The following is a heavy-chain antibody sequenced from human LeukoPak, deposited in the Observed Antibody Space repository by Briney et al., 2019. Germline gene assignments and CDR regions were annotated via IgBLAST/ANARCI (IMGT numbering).Heavy chain of an antibody. V-gene: IGHV4-39*07. J-gene: IGHJ4*02. CDR3: ARSLGGAFGVVIRY. CDR2: IYYSGST. Sequence: SETLSLTCTVSGGSISSSNYYWGWVRQPPGKGLEWIGSIYYSGSTYYNPSLKSRVTISVDTSKNQFSLKLSSVTAADTAVYYCARSLGGAFGVVIRYWGQGTLVTVSS. D-gene: IGHD3-3*01. CDR1: GGSISSSNYY.